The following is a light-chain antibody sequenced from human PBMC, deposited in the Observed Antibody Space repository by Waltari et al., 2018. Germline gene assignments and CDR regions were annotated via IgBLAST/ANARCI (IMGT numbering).Light chain of an antibody. J-gene: IGKJ4*01. V-gene: IGKV3-11*01. CDR3: QRYSNSPLT. CDR1: QSVANY. Sequence: VILTQSPATRSLSPGERATLSCRASQSVANYLAWYQQKPGQAPRLLIYGASSRATGIPDRFSGTGSGTEFTLTISSLEPEDFAVYFCQRYSNSPLTFGGGTKVEIK. CDR2: GAS.